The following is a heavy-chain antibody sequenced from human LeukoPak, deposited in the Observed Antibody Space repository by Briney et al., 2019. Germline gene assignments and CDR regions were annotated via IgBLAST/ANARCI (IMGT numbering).Heavy chain of an antibody. CDR1: GFSLSTSGVG. V-gene: IGHV2-5*02. CDR3: AHSLTWLQSIDY. CDR2: IYWDDDK. D-gene: IGHD5-24*01. J-gene: IGHJ4*02. Sequence: ESGPTLVKPTQTLTLTCTFSGFSLSTSGVGVGWIRQPPGKALEWLALIYWDDDKRYSPSLKSRLTITKDTSKNQVVLTMTNMDPVDTATYYCAHSLTWLQSIDYWGQGTLVTVSS.